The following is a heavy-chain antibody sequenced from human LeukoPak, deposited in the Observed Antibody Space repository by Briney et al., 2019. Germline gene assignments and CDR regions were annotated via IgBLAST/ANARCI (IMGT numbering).Heavy chain of an antibody. CDR3: AKDGEVVVTATPDY. Sequence: GGSLRLSCAASGFTFSSYAMSWVRQAPGKGPEWVSVINGGGDDTYYADSVKGRFTISRDNSKNTLHLQMNGLRAEDTAIYYCAKDGEVVVTATPDYWGQGTLVTVSS. V-gene: IGHV3-23*01. CDR1: GFTFSSYA. J-gene: IGHJ4*02. CDR2: INGGGDDT. D-gene: IGHD2-15*01.